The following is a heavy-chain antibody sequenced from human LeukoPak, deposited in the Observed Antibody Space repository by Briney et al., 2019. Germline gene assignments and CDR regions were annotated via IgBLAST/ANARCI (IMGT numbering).Heavy chain of an antibody. J-gene: IGHJ6*03. D-gene: IGHD3/OR15-3a*01. CDR2: HRGSI. CDR3: ARVLAIFGLDTTDFYMDV. V-gene: IGHV4-59*11. CDR1: GASISSHY. Sequence: SEALALICAVSGASISSHYWSWIRQPPGKGLEGIGYHRGSISDNPSLKSRVAVSVDPSQNHVYLSLTSVTDADTAVYYCARVLAIFGLDTTDFYMDVWRKGTTVTVSS.